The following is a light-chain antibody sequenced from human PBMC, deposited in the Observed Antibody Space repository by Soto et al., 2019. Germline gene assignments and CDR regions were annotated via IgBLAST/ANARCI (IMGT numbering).Light chain of an antibody. V-gene: IGKV3-15*01. Sequence: EIVMTQSPATLSVSPGERATLSCRASQSVSSNLAWYQQKPGQAPRLLIYGASTRATGIPARFSGSGSGTEFTLTISSLQSEDFAVYYCQQYNNWRETFGQGTKVELK. J-gene: IGKJ1*01. CDR3: QQYNNWRET. CDR1: QSVSSN. CDR2: GAS.